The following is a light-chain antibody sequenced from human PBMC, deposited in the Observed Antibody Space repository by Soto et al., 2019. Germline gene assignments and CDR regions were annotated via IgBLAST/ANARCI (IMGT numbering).Light chain of an antibody. CDR3: QQYNNWPFT. J-gene: IGKJ2*01. Sequence: EIVMTQSPATLSVSPGERATLSCRASQSVSSNLAWYQQKPGQAPRLLIFGAYTRVTGLPARFSGSGSGTEFTLTISSLQSEDFAVYYCQQYNNWPFTFGQGTKLEIK. CDR2: GAY. CDR1: QSVSSN. V-gene: IGKV3-15*01.